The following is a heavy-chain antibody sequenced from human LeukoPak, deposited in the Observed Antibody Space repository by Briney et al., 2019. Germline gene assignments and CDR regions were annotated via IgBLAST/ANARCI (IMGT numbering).Heavy chain of an antibody. CDR3: AREEGPYFDC. Sequence: GGSLRLSCQASGFTFHDHGMSWVRHVPGEGLEWVSALNWNGDNTGYADSVKGRFTISRDNAKKSLYLQMNSLTAEDTAYYYCAREEGPYFDCWGQGTLVTVSS. CDR2: LNWNGDNT. V-gene: IGHV3-20*04. J-gene: IGHJ4*02. CDR1: GFTFHDHG.